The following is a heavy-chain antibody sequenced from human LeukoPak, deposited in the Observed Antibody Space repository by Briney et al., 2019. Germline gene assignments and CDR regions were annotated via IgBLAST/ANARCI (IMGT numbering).Heavy chain of an antibody. CDR1: GYTFTGYY. V-gene: IGHV1-2*02. Sequence: ASVKVSCKASGYTFTGYYTHWVRQAPGQGLEWMGWINPNSGGTNYAQKFQGRVTMTRDTSISTAYMELSRLRSDDTAVYYCARYESYGDYFDYWGQGTLVTVSS. CDR3: ARYESYGDYFDY. CDR2: INPNSGGT. J-gene: IGHJ4*02. D-gene: IGHD4-17*01.